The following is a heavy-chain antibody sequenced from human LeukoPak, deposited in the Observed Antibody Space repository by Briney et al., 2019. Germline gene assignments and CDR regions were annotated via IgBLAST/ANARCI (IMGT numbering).Heavy chain of an antibody. CDR1: GFTFSSSW. CDR2: ISIDGTTT. V-gene: IGHV3-74*01. J-gene: IGHJ4*02. D-gene: IGHD6-13*01. CDR3: ARGRPGYYFDY. Sequence: GGSLRLSCAASGFTFSSSWMHWVRQTPGKGLVWLSHISIDGTTTTYAASVKGRFPLSRDNAKHTLYLQMNSLRAEDRAVYYCARGRPGYYFDYWGQGTLVTVSS.